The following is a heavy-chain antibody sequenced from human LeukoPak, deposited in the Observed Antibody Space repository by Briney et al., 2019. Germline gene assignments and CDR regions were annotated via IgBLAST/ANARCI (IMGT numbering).Heavy chain of an antibody. CDR2: IRYDGGNK. CDR1: GFTFSSYG. J-gene: IGHJ4*02. D-gene: IGHD3-22*01. Sequence: PGGSLRLSCAASGFTFSSYGMHWVRQAPGKGLEWVAFIRYDGGNKYYADSVKGRFTISRDNSKNTLYLQMNSLRAEDTAVYYCAKGQYYYDSSGQTSFDYWGQGTLVTVSS. CDR3: AKGQYYYDSSGQTSFDY. V-gene: IGHV3-30*02.